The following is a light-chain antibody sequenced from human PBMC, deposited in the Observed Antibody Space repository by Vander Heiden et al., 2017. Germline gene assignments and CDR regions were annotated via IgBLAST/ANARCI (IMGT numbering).Light chain of an antibody. Sequence: EIVMTQSPATLSVSPGERATLSCRASQSVSSNLAWYQQKPGQAPRLLIYGASTRATGIPARFSGSGYGTEFILTISSRQSEDFAVYYCQQYNNWPPWTFGQGTKVEIK. CDR2: GAS. J-gene: IGKJ1*01. V-gene: IGKV3-15*01. CDR1: QSVSSN. CDR3: QQYNNWPPWT.